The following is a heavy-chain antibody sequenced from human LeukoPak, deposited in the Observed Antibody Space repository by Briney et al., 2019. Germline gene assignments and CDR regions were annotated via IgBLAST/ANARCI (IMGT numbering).Heavy chain of an antibody. V-gene: IGHV3-15*01. J-gene: IGHJ4*02. CDR1: GFTFSHAR. CDR3: TTRGYSGYDLRDY. Sequence: GGSLRLSCAASGFTFSHARMNWVRQAPGKGLEWIGLIKSYVHGGTTDYAAPVKGRFTISRDDSKNTLYLQMNSLKTEDTAVYYCTTRGYSGYDLRDYWGQGTLVTVSS. D-gene: IGHD5-12*01. CDR2: IKSYVHGGTT.